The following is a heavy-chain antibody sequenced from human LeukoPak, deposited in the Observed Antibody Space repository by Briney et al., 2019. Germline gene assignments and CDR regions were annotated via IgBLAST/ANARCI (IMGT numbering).Heavy chain of an antibody. D-gene: IGHD5-24*01. V-gene: IGHV4-61*05. Sequence: PSETLSLTCAVSGGSISSAGYSWGWIRQPPGKGLEWIGYIYYSGSTNYNPSLKSRVTISVDTSKNQFSLKLSSVTAADTAVYYCARHGGRDGYNNYFDYWGQGTLVTVSS. CDR3: ARHGGRDGYNNYFDY. CDR2: IYYSGST. J-gene: IGHJ4*02. CDR1: GGSISSAGYS.